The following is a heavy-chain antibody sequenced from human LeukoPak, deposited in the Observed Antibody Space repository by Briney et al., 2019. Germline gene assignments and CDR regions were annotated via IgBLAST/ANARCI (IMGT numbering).Heavy chain of an antibody. V-gene: IGHV1-18*01. CDR2: ISAYNGNT. CDR3: ARAPRGRYCSSTSCLSPHYYYYYYMDV. D-gene: IGHD2-2*01. Sequence: ASVKVSCKASGYTFTSYGISWVRQAPGQGLEWMGWISAYNGNTNYAQKLQGRVTMTTDTSTSTAYMELRSLRSDDTAVYYCARAPRGRYCSSTSCLSPHYYYYYYMDVWGKGTTVTISS. CDR1: GYTFTSYG. J-gene: IGHJ6*03.